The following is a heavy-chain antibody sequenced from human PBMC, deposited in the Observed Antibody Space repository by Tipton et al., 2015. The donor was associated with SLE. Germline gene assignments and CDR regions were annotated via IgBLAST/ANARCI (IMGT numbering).Heavy chain of an antibody. V-gene: IGHV3-23*03. J-gene: IGHJ5*02. CDR2: IYSGGST. CDR3: ARDDFWSGREWFDP. Sequence: SLRLSCAASGFTFSSYAMSWVRQAPGKGLEWVSVIYSGGSTYYADSVKGRVTISVDTSKNQFSLKLSSVTAADTAVYYCARDDFWSGREWFDPWGQEPWSPSPQ. D-gene: IGHD3-3*01. CDR1: GFTFSSYA.